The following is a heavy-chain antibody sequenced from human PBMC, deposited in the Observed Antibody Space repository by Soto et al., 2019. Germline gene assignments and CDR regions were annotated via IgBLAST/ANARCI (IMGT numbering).Heavy chain of an antibody. Sequence: QVQLVQSGAEVKKPGSSVKVSCKASGGTFSSYTISWVRQAPGQGLEWMGRIIPILGIANYAQKFQGRVTITADKSTSTAYMELSSLRCEDTAVYYCARGTSSTIVGVDYWGQGTLVTVSS. CDR2: IIPILGIA. D-gene: IGHD1-26*01. CDR1: GGTFSSYT. CDR3: ARGTSSTIVGVDY. J-gene: IGHJ4*02. V-gene: IGHV1-69*02.